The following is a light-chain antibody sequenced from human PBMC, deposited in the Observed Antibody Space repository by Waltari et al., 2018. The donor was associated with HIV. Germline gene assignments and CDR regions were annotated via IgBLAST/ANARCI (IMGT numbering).Light chain of an antibody. CDR2: LAS. J-gene: IGKJ1*01. CDR1: QSLLHNNGHNY. Sequence: MIQSPDSLAVSPGEPASISCRSSQSLLHNNGHNYLDWYIQRPGQAPELLFYLASRRASGVPDRIAGSGSGTDFILKISRVEPEDVGVYYCMHGQQTPVFGQGTQVEV. CDR3: MHGQQTPV. V-gene: IGKV2-28*01.